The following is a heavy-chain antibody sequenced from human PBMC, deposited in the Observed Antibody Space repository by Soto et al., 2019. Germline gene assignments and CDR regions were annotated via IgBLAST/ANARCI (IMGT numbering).Heavy chain of an antibody. CDR3: ARGSGPMIEWH. Sequence: QVQLVQSGAEEKKPGASVKVSCKASGYTFTSYAMHWVRQAPGQRLEWMGWINAGNGNTKYSQKFQGRVTLTRETAASTAYMELSSLRSEDTAVYYCARGSGPMIEWHWGQGTLVTVSS. J-gene: IGHJ4*02. V-gene: IGHV1-3*05. CDR1: GYTFTSYA. D-gene: IGHD3-22*01. CDR2: INAGNGNT.